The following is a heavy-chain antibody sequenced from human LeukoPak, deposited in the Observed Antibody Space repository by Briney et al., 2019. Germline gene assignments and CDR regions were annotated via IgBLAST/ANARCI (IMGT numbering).Heavy chain of an antibody. J-gene: IGHJ3*02. V-gene: IGHV3-74*01. CDR1: GFTFRNNW. CDR3: ARDMIPKPRVSNYLGVAFDI. CDR2: INTDGSST. D-gene: IGHD1-7*01. Sequence: GGSLRLSCTASGFTFRNNWMHWVRQAPGKGLIWVSRINTDGSSTSYADSVKGRFTISRDNAKNTLYLQMNSLRAEDTAVYYCARDMIPKPRVSNYLGVAFDIWGQGTMVTVSS.